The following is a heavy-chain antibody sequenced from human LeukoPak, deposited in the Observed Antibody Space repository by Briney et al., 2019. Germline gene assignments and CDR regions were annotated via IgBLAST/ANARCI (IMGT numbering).Heavy chain of an antibody. CDR1: GVSISGGTYY. Sequence: SETLSLTCSVSGVSISGGTYYRGWIRQPPGKGLEWIGSIYYTGSTYDNPSLKSRVTISVDTSKNQFSLKLSSVTAADTAVYYCARRGGSGRAFDYWGQGTLVTVSS. V-gene: IGHV4-39*01. CDR2: IYYTGST. J-gene: IGHJ4*02. CDR3: ARRGGSGRAFDY. D-gene: IGHD1-26*01.